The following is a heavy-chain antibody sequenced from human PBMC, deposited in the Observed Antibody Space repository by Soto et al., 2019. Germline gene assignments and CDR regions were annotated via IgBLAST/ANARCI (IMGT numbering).Heavy chain of an antibody. D-gene: IGHD3-22*01. J-gene: IGHJ3*02. V-gene: IGHV1-2*04. CDR1: GYTFTGYY. CDR2: INPNSGGT. CDR3: ARSSETYYYDSSGYDAFDI. Sequence: ASVKVSCKASGYTFTGYYMHWVRQAPGQGLEWMGWINPNSGGTNYAQKFQGWVTMTRDTSISTAYMELSRLRSDDTAVYYCARSSETYYYDSSGYDAFDIWGQGTMVTVSS.